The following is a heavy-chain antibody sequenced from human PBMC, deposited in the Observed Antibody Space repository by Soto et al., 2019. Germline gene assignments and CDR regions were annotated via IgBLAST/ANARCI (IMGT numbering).Heavy chain of an antibody. D-gene: IGHD1-7*01. J-gene: IGHJ6*02. CDR2: INPSGGST. CDR3: ARDKLELRPNYYYYGMDV. Sequence: ASVKVSCKASGYAFTSYYMHWVRQAPGQGLEWMGIINPSGGSTSYAQKFQGRVTMTRDTSTSTVYMELSSLRSEDTAVYYCARDKLELRPNYYYYGMDVWGQGTTVTVS. CDR1: GYAFTSYY. V-gene: IGHV1-46*01.